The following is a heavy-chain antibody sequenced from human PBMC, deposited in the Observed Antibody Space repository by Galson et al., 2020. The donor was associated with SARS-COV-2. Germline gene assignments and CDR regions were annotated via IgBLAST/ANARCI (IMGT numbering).Heavy chain of an antibody. CDR3: ATAIWAITTIVPSYFDV. Sequence: SVKLSCTLSGYTPTELSMHWVRQAPGKRLEWMGGFDPEDGETIYAQTFQARVTMTEDTSTDTAYMELSSLRSEDTAVYYCATAIWAITTIVPSYFDVGGRGPLFSVS. CDR1: GYTPTELS. CDR2: FDPEDGET. D-gene: IGHD3-22*01. V-gene: IGHV1-24*01. J-gene: IGHJ4*02.